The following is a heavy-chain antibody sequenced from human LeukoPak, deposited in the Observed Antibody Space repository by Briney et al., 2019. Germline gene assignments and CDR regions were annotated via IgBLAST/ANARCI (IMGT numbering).Heavy chain of an antibody. CDR1: GYTFTSYG. Sequence: ASVKVSCKASGYTFTSYGISWVRQAPGQGLEWMGWISAYNGNTNYAQKLQGRVTMTTDTSTSTAYMELRSLRSDDTAVYYCARDAKRIAAAGTFGDYWGQGTLVTVSS. CDR3: ARDAKRIAAAGTFGDY. J-gene: IGHJ4*02. V-gene: IGHV1-18*01. D-gene: IGHD6-13*01. CDR2: ISAYNGNT.